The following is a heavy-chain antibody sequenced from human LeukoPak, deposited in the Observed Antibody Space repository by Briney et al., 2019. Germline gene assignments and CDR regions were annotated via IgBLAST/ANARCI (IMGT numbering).Heavy chain of an antibody. CDR2: IIPIFGTA. D-gene: IGHD3-10*01. V-gene: IGHV1-69*05. Sequence: SVTVSFKASGGTFSSYASSWVRQAPGQGLEWMGGIIPIFGTANYAQKFQGRVTITTDESTSTAYMELSSLRSEDTAVYYCARGGRSRASNYFDYWGQGTLVTVSS. CDR3: ARGGRSRASNYFDY. J-gene: IGHJ4*02. CDR1: GGTFSSYA.